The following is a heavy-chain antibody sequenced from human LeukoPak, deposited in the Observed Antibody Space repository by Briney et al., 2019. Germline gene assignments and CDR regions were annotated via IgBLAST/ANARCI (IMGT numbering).Heavy chain of an antibody. CDR2: ISYDGSNK. J-gene: IGHJ4*02. V-gene: IGHV3-30*04. Sequence: GGSLRLSCAASGFAFSSYAMHWVRQAPGKGLEWVAVISYDGSNKYYADSVKGRFTISRDNSKNTLYLQMNSLRAEDTAVYYCAREEFVVVAATLDYWGQGTLVTVSS. D-gene: IGHD2-15*01. CDR3: AREEFVVVAATLDY. CDR1: GFAFSSYA.